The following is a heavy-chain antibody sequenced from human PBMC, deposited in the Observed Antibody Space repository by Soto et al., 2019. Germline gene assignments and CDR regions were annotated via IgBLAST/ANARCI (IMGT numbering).Heavy chain of an antibody. CDR1: GGTFSSYA. Sequence: KVSCKASGGTFSSYAISWVRQAPGQGLEWMGGIIPIFGTANYAQKFQGRVTITADKSTSTAYMELSSLRSEDTAVYYCARDSRTRGYSGYDYDYWGQGTLVTVSS. D-gene: IGHD5-12*01. V-gene: IGHV1-69*06. CDR2: IIPIFGTA. J-gene: IGHJ4*02. CDR3: ARDSRTRGYSGYDYDY.